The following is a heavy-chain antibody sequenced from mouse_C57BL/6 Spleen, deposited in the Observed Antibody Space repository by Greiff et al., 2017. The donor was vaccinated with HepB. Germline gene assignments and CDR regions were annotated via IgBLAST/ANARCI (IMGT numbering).Heavy chain of an antibody. J-gene: IGHJ2*01. CDR1: GFTFSSYC. CDR3: AKQDYDGGFYFDC. V-gene: IGHV5-6*01. D-gene: IGHD2-4*01. Sequence: EVQVEESGGELVKPGESLKLSCAASGFTFSSYCMSWVRQTPDKRLEWVATISSGGSYTYYTGSVKGRITISRDNATNTQYLQMSSLKSEDTAMYCCAKQDYDGGFYFDCWGQGTTLTVSS. CDR2: ISSGGSYT.